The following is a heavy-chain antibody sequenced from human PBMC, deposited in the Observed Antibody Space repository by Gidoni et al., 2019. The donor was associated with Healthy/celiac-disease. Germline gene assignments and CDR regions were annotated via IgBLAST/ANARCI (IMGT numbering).Heavy chain of an antibody. D-gene: IGHD3-3*01. CDR1: GFTFSTYS. Sequence: EVQLLESGGDLVQPGGSLRLSCTASGFTFSTYSMNWVRQAPGMGLEWVAIIYVGGSTKTYYADSVKGRFTVSRDNSKNTIYLQMNSLRVEDTAVYYCAKDRIVDGLYDLDFWGQGTLVTVSS. CDR3: AKDRIVDGLYDLDF. J-gene: IGHJ4*02. V-gene: IGHV3-23*01. CDR2: IYVGGSTKT.